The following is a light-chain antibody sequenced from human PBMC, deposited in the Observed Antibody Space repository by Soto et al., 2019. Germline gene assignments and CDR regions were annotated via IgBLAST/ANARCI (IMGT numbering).Light chain of an antibody. CDR3: LQHSSWPYT. Sequence: EIVLTQSPATLSLSPGATATLSCRASKSVSRLLAWYQQKPGQAPRLLIYDASSRATGIPARFSGSGSGTDFTLVISSLEPEDFAVYYCLQHSSWPYTFGQGTRLEIK. V-gene: IGKV3-11*01. CDR2: DAS. CDR1: KSVSRL. J-gene: IGKJ2*01.